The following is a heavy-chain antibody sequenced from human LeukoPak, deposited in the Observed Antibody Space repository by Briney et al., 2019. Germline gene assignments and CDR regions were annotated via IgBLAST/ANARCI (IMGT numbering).Heavy chain of an antibody. J-gene: IGHJ4*02. CDR2: IHPGGTI. Sequence: SETLSLTCTVSGGFISGSGHYWTWNRQHPGGGLEWLGFIHPGGTIYYNPSLSGRLTISADTSNNQMSLKLSSVTAADTAVYYCSTGGDTAKGGDSWGQGTLVTVSS. CDR1: GGFISGSGHY. CDR3: STGGDTAKGGDS. D-gene: IGHD5-18*01. V-gene: IGHV4-31*03.